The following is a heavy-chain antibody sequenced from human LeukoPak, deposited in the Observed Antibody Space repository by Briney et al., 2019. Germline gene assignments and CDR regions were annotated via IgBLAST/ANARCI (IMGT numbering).Heavy chain of an antibody. D-gene: IGHD3-16*02. J-gene: IGHJ5*02. CDR2: INPNSGGT. Sequence: ASVKVSRKASGYTFTGYYMHWVRQAPGQGLEWMGWINPNSGGTNYAQKFQGRVTMTRDTSISTAYMELSRLRSDDTAVYYCAGGRGVIVKGDWFDPWGQGTLVTVSS. CDR1: GYTFTGYY. V-gene: IGHV1-2*02. CDR3: AGGRGVIVKGDWFDP.